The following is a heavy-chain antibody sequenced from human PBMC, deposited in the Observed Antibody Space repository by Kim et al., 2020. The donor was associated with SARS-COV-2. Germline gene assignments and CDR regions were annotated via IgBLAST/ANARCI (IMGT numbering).Heavy chain of an antibody. V-gene: IGHV3-74*01. CDR3: ARERVDFGVVILAY. J-gene: IGHJ4*02. D-gene: IGHD3-3*01. Sequence: VKGRFTIARDTAMHRLYLQMNSLRAEDTAVYYCARERVDFGVVILAYWGQGILVTVSS.